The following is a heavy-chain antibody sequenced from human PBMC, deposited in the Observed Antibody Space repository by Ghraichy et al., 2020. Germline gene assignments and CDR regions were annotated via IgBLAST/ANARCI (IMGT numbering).Heavy chain of an antibody. CDR2: IGGLTNTI. V-gene: IGHV3-48*01. CDR1: GFTFTPFS. J-gene: IGHJ4*02. D-gene: IGHD3-16*01. Sequence: GESLNISCAASGFTFTPFSFNWVRQAPGKGLEWISYIGGLTNTIYYADSVKGRFTISRDNAKNSFYLQMNSLRAEDTALYYCVRDSSYALDYWCQGARVTVSS. CDR3: VRDSSYALDY.